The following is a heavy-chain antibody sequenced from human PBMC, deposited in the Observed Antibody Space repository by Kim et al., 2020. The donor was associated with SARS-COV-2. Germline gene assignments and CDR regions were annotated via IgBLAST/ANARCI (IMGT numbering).Heavy chain of an antibody. CDR1: GGSFSGYY. D-gene: IGHD6-19*01. CDR2: INHSEGT. CDR3: ARGMYSSAWAINYGMDV. Sequence: SETLSLTCAVYGGSFSGYYWSWIRQPPGKGLEWIGEINHSEGTKYNPSLKSRVTISEDTSKSQFSLKLSSVAAADTAVYYCARGMYSSAWAINYGMDV. J-gene: IGHJ6*01. V-gene: IGHV4-34*01.